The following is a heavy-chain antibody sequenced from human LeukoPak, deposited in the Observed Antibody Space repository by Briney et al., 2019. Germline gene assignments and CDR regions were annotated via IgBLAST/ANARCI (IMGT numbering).Heavy chain of an antibody. Sequence: ASVKVSCKASGYTFTGYYMHWVRQAPGQGLEWMGWINPNSGGTNYAQKFQGRVTMTRETSISTAYMELSRLRSDDTAVYYCASSNIVLMVYAIDYWGQGTLVTVSS. J-gene: IGHJ4*02. CDR2: INPNSGGT. V-gene: IGHV1-2*02. CDR3: ASSNIVLMVYAIDY. D-gene: IGHD2-8*01. CDR1: GYTFTGYY.